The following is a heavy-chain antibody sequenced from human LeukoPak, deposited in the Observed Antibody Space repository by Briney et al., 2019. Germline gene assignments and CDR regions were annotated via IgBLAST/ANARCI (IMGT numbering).Heavy chain of an antibody. Sequence: GASVKVSCKASGGTFSSYAISWVRQAPGQGVEGMGRIIPILGIANYAQKFQGRVTITADKSTSTAYMELSSLRSEDTAVYFCARRFCTSTNCLDYYYGMDVWGQGTTVTVSS. CDR2: IIPILGIA. CDR3: ARRFCTSTNCLDYYYGMDV. J-gene: IGHJ6*02. CDR1: GGTFSSYA. D-gene: IGHD2-2*01. V-gene: IGHV1-69*04.